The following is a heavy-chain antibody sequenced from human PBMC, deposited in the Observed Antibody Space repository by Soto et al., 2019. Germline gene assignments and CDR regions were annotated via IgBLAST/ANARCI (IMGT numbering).Heavy chain of an antibody. D-gene: IGHD1-7*01. Sequence: SETLSLTCTVSGGSISSYYWSWIRQPPGKGLEWIGYIHDSGSTDYNPSLKSRVTIAVETSKNQFALKLSSVKAADTAVYYCARPNYTYYYGMDVWGQGTTVTISS. CDR3: ARPNYTYYYGMDV. J-gene: IGHJ6*02. CDR1: GGSISSYY. V-gene: IGHV4-59*01. CDR2: IHDSGST.